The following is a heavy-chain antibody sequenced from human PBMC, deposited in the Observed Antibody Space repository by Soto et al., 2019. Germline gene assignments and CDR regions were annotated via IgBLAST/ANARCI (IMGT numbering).Heavy chain of an antibody. CDR3: AKDLQGKVVVPYFDY. Sequence: GGSLRLSCAASGFTFSSYGMHWVRQAPGKGLEWVAVISYDGSNKYYADSVKGRFTISRDNSKNTLYLQMNSLRAEDTAVYYCAKDLQGKVVVPYFDYWGQGTLVTVSS. CDR1: GFTFSSYG. J-gene: IGHJ4*02. V-gene: IGHV3-30*18. CDR2: ISYDGSNK. D-gene: IGHD3-22*01.